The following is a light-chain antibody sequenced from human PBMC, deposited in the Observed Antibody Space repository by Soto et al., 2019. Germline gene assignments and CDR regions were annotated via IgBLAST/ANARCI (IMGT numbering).Light chain of an antibody. J-gene: IGKJ2*01. CDR2: GAS. V-gene: IGKV3-15*01. CDR1: QSVSSN. CDR3: QQYNNWPLMYT. Sequence: EIVMTQSPATLSVSPGERATLSCRASQSVSSNLAWYQQKPGQDPRLLIYGASTRTTGIPARFSGSGSGTEFTLTISSLQSEDFAVYYCQQYNNWPLMYTFGQGTKLEIK.